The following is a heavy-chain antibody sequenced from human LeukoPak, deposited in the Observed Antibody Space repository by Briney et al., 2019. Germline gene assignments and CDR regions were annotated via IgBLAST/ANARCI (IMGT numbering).Heavy chain of an antibody. Sequence: PGGSLRLSCAASGFTFSSYAMPWVRQAPGKGLEWVAVISYDGSNKYYADSVKGRFTISRDNSKNTLYLQMNSLRAEDTAVYYCARDGRDTAMVTPGYWGQGTLVTVSS. V-gene: IGHV3-30*04. CDR3: ARDGRDTAMVTPGY. D-gene: IGHD5-18*01. CDR2: ISYDGSNK. CDR1: GFTFSSYA. J-gene: IGHJ4*02.